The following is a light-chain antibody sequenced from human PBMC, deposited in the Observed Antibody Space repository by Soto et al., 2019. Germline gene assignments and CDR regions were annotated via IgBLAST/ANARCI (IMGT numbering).Light chain of an antibody. CDR1: RRDVGGYNY. CDR2: EVT. V-gene: IGLV2-14*01. Sequence: QSVLTQPAYVSGSPGQSITISCTGTRRDVGGYNYVSWYQQYPGKSPKLLIYEVTHRPSGVSNRFSGSKSGNTASLTISGLQAEDEADYYCISYTISNTLPFVFGTGTQLTVL. J-gene: IGLJ1*01. CDR3: ISYTISNTLPFV.